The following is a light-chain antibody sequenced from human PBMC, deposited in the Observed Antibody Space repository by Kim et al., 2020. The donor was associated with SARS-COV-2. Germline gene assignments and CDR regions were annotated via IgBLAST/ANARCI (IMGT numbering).Light chain of an antibody. CDR2: GDT. J-gene: IGLJ1*01. Sequence: VTISCSGSSSNIGAGYVVHWYQQLPGTAPKLLIFGDTYRPSGVPDRFSASKSGMSASLAITGLQAEDEADYYCQSYDSTLTGSFVFGTGTKVTVL. CDR3: QSYDSTLTGSFV. CDR1: SSNIGAGYV. V-gene: IGLV1-40*01.